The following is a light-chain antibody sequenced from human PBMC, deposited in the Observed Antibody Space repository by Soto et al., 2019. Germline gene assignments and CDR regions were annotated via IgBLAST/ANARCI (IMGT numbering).Light chain of an antibody. CDR2: STD. CDR1: SANIGNNF. J-gene: IGLJ1*01. V-gene: IGLV1-47*02. Sequence: QSVLTQPPSASGTPGQRVIISCSGTSANIGNNFVCWYQHLPGMAPKLLIYSTDQRPSGVSDRFSGSKSGTSASLAISGLRSEDEADYYCVAWDDSLSGLVFGTGTKVTVL. CDR3: VAWDDSLSGLV.